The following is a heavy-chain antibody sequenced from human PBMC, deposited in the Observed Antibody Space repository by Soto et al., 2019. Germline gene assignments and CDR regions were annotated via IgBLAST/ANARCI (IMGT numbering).Heavy chain of an antibody. Sequence: RASVKVSCKASGGTFSSYAISWVRQAPGQGLEWMGGIIPIFGTANYAQKFQGRVTITADESTSTAYMELSSLRSEDTAVYYCANSIRFLEWSTKEGFDYWGQGTLVTVSS. CDR3: ANSIRFLEWSTKEGFDY. D-gene: IGHD3-3*01. V-gene: IGHV1-69*13. J-gene: IGHJ4*02. CDR2: IIPIFGTA. CDR1: GGTFSSYA.